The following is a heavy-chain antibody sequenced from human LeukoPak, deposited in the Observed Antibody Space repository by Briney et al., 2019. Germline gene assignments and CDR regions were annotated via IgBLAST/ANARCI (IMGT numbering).Heavy chain of an antibody. D-gene: IGHD2-15*01. CDR2: IYYSGST. J-gene: IGHJ5*02. CDR3: ARGPYCSGGSCYFGGGFDP. Sequence: SETLSLTCTVSGGSISSYYWSWIRQPPGKGLEWIGYIYYSGSTNYNPSLKSRVTISVDTSKNQFSLKLSSVTAADTAVYYCARGPYCSGGSCYFGGGFDPWGQGTLVTVSS. V-gene: IGHV4-59*12. CDR1: GGSISSYY.